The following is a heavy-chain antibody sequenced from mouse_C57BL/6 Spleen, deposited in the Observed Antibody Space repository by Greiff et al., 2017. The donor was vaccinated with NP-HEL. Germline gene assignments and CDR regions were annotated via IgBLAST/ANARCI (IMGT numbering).Heavy chain of an antibody. CDR3: TSYGNYGAWFAY. CDR2: IDPETGGT. V-gene: IGHV1-15*01. D-gene: IGHD2-1*01. Sequence: QVQLQQSGAELVRPGASVTLSCKASGYTFTDYEMHWVKQTPVHGLEWIGAIDPETGGTAYNQKFKGKAILTADKSSSTAYMELRSLTSEDSAVYYCTSYGNYGAWFAYWGQVTLVTVSA. J-gene: IGHJ3*01. CDR1: GYTFTDYE.